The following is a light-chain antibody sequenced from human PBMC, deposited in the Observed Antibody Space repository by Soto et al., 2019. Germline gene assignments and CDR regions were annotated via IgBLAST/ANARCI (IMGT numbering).Light chain of an antibody. CDR1: ESVSNN. CDR3: QHYYSTPLT. Sequence: EIVMTQSPATLSASPGERATLSCRASESVSNNLAWYQQKPGQPPKLLIYWASTRESGVPDRFSGSGSGTDFTLTISSLQAEDVAVYYCQHYYSTPLTFGGGTKVEIK. J-gene: IGKJ4*01. V-gene: IGKV4-1*01. CDR2: WAS.